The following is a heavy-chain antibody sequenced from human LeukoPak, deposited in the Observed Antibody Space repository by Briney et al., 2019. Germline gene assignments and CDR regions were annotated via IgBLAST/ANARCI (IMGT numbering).Heavy chain of an antibody. CDR3: AYSRGYDILTGYYYAFDI. CDR2: IYYSGST. CDR1: GYSISSGYY. D-gene: IGHD3-9*01. J-gene: IGHJ3*02. V-gene: IGHV4-61*01. Sequence: PSETLSLTCTVSGYSISSGYYWGWIRQPPGKGLEWIGYIYYSGSTNYNPSLKSRVTISVDTSKNQFSLKLSSVTAADTAVYYCAYSRGYDILTGYYYAFDIWGQGTMVTVSS.